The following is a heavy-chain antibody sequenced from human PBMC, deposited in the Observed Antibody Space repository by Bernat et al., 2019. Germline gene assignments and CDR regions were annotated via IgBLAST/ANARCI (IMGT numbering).Heavy chain of an antibody. V-gene: IGHV3-73*02. CDR1: GFTVSGSA. CDR3: ITTKDYYMDV. CDR2: IRNKTNNYAT. J-gene: IGHJ6*03. D-gene: IGHD1-26*01. Sequence: VQQVESGGGLVQPGGSLKLSCAASGFTVSGSAMHWVRQASGRGLEWVGRIRNKTNNYATAYGASVKGRFTISRDDSKNTAYLQMNSLKTEDTAVYYCITTKDYYMDVWGKGTTVTVSS.